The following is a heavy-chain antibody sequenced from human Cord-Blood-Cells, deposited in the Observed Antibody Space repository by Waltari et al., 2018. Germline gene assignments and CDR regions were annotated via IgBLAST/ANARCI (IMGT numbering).Heavy chain of an antibody. V-gene: IGHV1-2*02. CDR1: GHTFTRYY. J-gene: IGHJ4*02. Sequence: QVQLVQSGAEVKKPGASVKVSCKASGHTFTRYYMPWVPQPPGQGLEWMGWINPNSGGTNYAQKFQGRVTMTRDTSISTAYMELSRLRSDDTAVYYCARGSWAARWGLFDYWGQGTLVTVSS. CDR3: ARGSWAARWGLFDY. CDR2: INPNSGGT. D-gene: IGHD6-6*01.